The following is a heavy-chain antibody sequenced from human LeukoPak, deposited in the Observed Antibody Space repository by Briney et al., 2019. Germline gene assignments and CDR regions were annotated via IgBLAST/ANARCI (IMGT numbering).Heavy chain of an antibody. J-gene: IGHJ6*03. Sequence: PGGSLRLSCAASGFTFSSYAMSWVRQAPGKGLEWVSGISTSGGSTYYADSVKGRFTISRDNSKNTLYLQMNSLRAEDTAVYYCARDGYHYYGSGTYFGYYYMDVWGKGTTVTISS. CDR1: GFTFSSYA. D-gene: IGHD3-10*01. V-gene: IGHV3-23*01. CDR3: ARDGYHYYGSGTYFGYYYMDV. CDR2: ISTSGGST.